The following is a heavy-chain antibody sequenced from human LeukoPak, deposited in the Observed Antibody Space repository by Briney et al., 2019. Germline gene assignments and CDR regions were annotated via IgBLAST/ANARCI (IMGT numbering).Heavy chain of an antibody. V-gene: IGHV3-7*01. J-gene: IGHJ6*03. CDR2: IKQDGSEK. CDR1: GFTFSSYW. CDR3: AREVEQQLDYYYMDV. D-gene: IGHD6-13*01. Sequence: GGSLRLSCAASGFTFSSYWMSWVRQAPGKGLEWVANIKQDGSEKYYVDSVKGRFTISRDNAKNSLYLQMNSLRAEDTAVYYCAREVEQQLDYYYMDVWGKGTTVTVSS.